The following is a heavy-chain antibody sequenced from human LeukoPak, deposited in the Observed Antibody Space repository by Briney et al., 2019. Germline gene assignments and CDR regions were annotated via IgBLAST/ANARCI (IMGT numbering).Heavy chain of an antibody. D-gene: IGHD6-6*01. CDR3: ARNTSSSPWFDP. CDR1: GGSVSSPNSY. CDR2: VYYIGTT. J-gene: IGHJ5*02. Sequence: SETLTLTCTVSGGSVSSPNSYWSWTRQPPGKGLEWIGNVYYIGTTSYNSSLKSRVTISVDTSKNQFSLEVTSMTAADTAVYYCARNTSSSPWFDPWGQGTLVTVSS. V-gene: IGHV4-61*01.